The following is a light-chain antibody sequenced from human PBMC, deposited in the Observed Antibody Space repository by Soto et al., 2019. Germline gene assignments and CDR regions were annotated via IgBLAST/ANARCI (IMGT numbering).Light chain of an antibody. CDR3: QTWSTDIRV. Sequence: QLVLTQSPSASASLGASVKLTCTLSSGHNSYAIAWHQQQPEKGPRYLMKVNSDGSHSKGDGIPDRFSGPSSGAERYLTISSLQSEDEADYYCQTWSTDIRVFGGGTKLTVL. CDR1: SGHNSYA. CDR2: VNSDGSH. V-gene: IGLV4-69*01. J-gene: IGLJ3*02.